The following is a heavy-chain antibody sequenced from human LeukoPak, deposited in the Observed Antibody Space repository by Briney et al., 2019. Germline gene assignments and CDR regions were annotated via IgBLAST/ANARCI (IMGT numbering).Heavy chain of an antibody. CDR3: ARDPYSSSWYFDY. Sequence: WASVKVSCKASGYTFTSYGISWVRQAPGQGLEWMGWISAYNGNTNYAQKLQGRVTMTRDTSTSTVYMELSSLRSEDTAVYYCARDPYSSSWYFDYWGQGTLVTVSS. V-gene: IGHV1-18*01. CDR1: GYTFTSYG. CDR2: ISAYNGNT. D-gene: IGHD6-13*01. J-gene: IGHJ4*02.